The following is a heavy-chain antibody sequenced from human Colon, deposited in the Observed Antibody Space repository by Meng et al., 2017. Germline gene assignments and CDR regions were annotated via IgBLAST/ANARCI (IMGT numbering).Heavy chain of an antibody. D-gene: IGHD1-26*01. Sequence: VELQGSGPGPVRPSETLSLSCLFSGGSVSSAGYQWSWIRQPPGKGLEWIGYASTNYNPSLKSRVTISVDTSKNQFSLRLTSVTAADTAVYYCARDHMGSLDYWGQGILVTVSS. J-gene: IGHJ4*02. CDR2: AST. V-gene: IGHV4-61*08. CDR1: GGSVSSAGYQ. CDR3: ARDHMGSLDY.